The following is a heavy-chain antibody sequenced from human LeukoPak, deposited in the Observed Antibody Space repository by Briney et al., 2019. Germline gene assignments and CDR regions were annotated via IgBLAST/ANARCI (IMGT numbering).Heavy chain of an antibody. J-gene: IGHJ4*02. CDR1: GGSISSSSYY. D-gene: IGHD3-3*01. Sequence: SETLSLXCTVSGGSISSSSYYWGWSRQPPGKGPEWIGSIYYSGSTYYNPSLKSRVTISVDTSKNQFSLKLSSVTAADTAVYYCARLYYDFWSGYPDYWGQGTLVTVSS. V-gene: IGHV4-39*01. CDR3: ARLYYDFWSGYPDY. CDR2: IYYSGST.